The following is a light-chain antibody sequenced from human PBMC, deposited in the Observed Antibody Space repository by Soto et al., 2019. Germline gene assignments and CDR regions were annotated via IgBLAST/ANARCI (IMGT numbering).Light chain of an antibody. CDR1: QSVSNY. CDR2: DAS. J-gene: IGKJ3*01. Sequence: ETVLTQSPATLSLSPGERATLSCRASQSVSNYLAWYQQKPGQAPRLLIYDASKRATGIPARFRGSRSGIEFTLTISSLEPEDFAVYYCQQRYTWPSFGPGTKVDIK. CDR3: QQRYTWPS. V-gene: IGKV3-11*01.